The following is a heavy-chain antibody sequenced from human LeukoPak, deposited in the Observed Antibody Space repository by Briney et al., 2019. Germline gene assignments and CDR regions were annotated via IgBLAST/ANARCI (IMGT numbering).Heavy chain of an antibody. Sequence: PGGSLRLSCAASGFTVSNSYMAWVRQAPGKGREWASIMYIGGNTFHADSVKGRFTISRDNSKNTLDLQINRLTAEDTAVYYCVRGYCFNGNCPFAFDYWGQGSLVTVSS. CDR1: GFTVSNSY. J-gene: IGHJ4*02. CDR3: VRGYCFNGNCPFAFDY. D-gene: IGHD2-8*01. V-gene: IGHV3-66*02. CDR2: MYIGGNT.